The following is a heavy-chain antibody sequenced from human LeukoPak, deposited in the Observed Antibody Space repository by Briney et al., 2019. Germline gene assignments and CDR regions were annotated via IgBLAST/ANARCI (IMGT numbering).Heavy chain of an antibody. J-gene: IGHJ4*02. CDR3: ARVQGDYYGSGSYYKED. CDR1: SVSGGSLSTNNHY. Sequence: SETLSLTCTVSVSGGSLSTNNHYWTWIRQPAVKGLEWIGRIYTSGSTNYNPSLKSRVTISVDTSKNQFSLKLSSVTAADTAVYYCARVQGDYYGSGSYYKEDWGQGTLVTVSS. D-gene: IGHD3-10*01. V-gene: IGHV4-61*02. CDR2: IYTSGST.